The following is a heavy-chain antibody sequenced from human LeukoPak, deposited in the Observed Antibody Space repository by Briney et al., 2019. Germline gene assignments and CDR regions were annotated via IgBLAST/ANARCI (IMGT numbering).Heavy chain of an antibody. D-gene: IGHD3-22*01. J-gene: IGHJ4*02. CDR3: ARDWNTDYYDSSGYDY. CDR1: GFTFSSYA. V-gene: IGHV3-30-3*01. CDR2: ISYDGSNK. Sequence: PGRSLRLSCAASGFTFSSYAMRWVRQAPGKGLEWVAVISYDGSNKYYADSVKGRFTISRDNSKNTLYLQMNSLRAEDTAVYYCARDWNTDYYDSSGYDYWGQGTLVTVSS.